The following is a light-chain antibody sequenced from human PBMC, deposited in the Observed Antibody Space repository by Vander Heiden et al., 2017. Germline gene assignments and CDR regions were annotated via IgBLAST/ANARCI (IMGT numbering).Light chain of an antibody. V-gene: IGKV1-33*01. CDR1: QDIRNY. CDR3: QQDDNLPRT. J-gene: IGKJ2*01. Sequence: DIQMTQSPSSLPASVGDRVTITCQANQDIRNYLNWYQQKPGKAPKVLIYDASNLETGVPSRFSGSGSGTVFTFTISSLQPQDLATYYCQQDDNLPRTFGQGTKLEIK. CDR2: DAS.